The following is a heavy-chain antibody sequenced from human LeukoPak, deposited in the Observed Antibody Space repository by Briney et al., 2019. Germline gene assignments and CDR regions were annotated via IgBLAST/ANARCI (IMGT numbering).Heavy chain of an antibody. J-gene: IGHJ4*02. Sequence: SETLSLTCTVSGGSISSSSYYWGWIRQPPGKGLEWIASIYYSGSTYYNPSLKSRVTISVDTSKNQFSLKLSSVTAADTAVYYCARVSAWEYGSSRWYDFWGQGTLVTVSS. V-gene: IGHV4-39*07. CDR1: GGSISSSSYY. CDR3: ARVSAWEYGSSRWYDF. D-gene: IGHD6-13*01. CDR2: IYYSGST.